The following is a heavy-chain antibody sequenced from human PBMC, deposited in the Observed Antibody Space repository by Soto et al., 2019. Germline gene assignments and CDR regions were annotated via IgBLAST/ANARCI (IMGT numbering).Heavy chain of an antibody. CDR3: ARGPSEQYSGSYFYYHYGMDV. CDR1: VFTFSSYS. Sequence: WGSLRVSCASSVFTFSSYSMNWVGQAPGKGLDLVSSISSSSSYIYYADSVKGRFTISRDNAKNSLYLQMNSLRAEDTAVYYCARGPSEQYSGSYFYYHYGMDVWGQGTTVTVSS. J-gene: IGHJ6*01. CDR2: ISSSSSYI. V-gene: IGHV3-21*01. D-gene: IGHD1-26*01.